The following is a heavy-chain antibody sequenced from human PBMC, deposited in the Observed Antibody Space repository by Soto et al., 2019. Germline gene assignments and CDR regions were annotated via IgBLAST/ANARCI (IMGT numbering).Heavy chain of an antibody. V-gene: IGHV3-30*04. Sequence: QMQLVESGGGVVQPGRSLRLSCAASGFTFGPYAMHWVRQAPGKGLEWVAIISFDASNEYYTDSVKGRFTVSRDNSKNTLYLQMNSLRGEDTAVYYCAREDYGDYNGAFDICGQGTVVTVSS. CDR3: AREDYGDYNGAFDI. J-gene: IGHJ3*02. CDR1: GFTFGPYA. D-gene: IGHD4-17*01. CDR2: ISFDASNE.